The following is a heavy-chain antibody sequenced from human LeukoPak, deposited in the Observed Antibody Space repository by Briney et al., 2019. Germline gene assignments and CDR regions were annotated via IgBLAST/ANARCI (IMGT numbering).Heavy chain of an antibody. CDR1: GFTFSDYN. CDR2: IRHDGDKK. J-gene: IGHJ4*02. Sequence: GGSLRLSCAASGFTFSDYNMRWIRQAPGKGLDWVAFIRHDGDKKLYADSVKGRFTISRDNSKNTLYLYVNSLRPDDSAVYYCVKDNPLDYWGQGTLVIVSS. V-gene: IGHV3-30*02. CDR3: VKDNPLDY.